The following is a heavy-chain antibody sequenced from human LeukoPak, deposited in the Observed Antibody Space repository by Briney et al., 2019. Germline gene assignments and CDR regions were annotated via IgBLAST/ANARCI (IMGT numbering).Heavy chain of an antibody. CDR2: IYHSGST. V-gene: IGHV4-30-2*01. CDR3: ARDPGWLDFDY. CDR1: GGSISSGGYY. Sequence: SSETLSLTCTVSGGSISSGGYYWSWIRQPPGKGLEWIGYIYHSGSTYYNPSLKSRVTISVDRSKNQFSLKLGSVTAADTAVYYCARDPGWLDFDYWGQGTLVTVSS. J-gene: IGHJ4*02. D-gene: IGHD6-19*01.